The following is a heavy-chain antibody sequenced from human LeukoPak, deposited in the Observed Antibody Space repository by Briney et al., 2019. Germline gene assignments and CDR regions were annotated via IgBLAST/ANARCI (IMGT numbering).Heavy chain of an antibody. D-gene: IGHD6-19*01. CDR1: GFTFSSYA. J-gene: IGHJ5*02. V-gene: IGHV3-30-3*01. CDR3: ARGLLLEQWLAFDP. CDR2: ISYDGSNK. Sequence: GRSLRLSCAASGFTFSSYAMHWVRQAPGKGLEWVAVISYDGSNKYYADSVKGRFTISRDNSKNTLYLQMNSLRAEDTAVYYCARGLLLEQWLAFDPWGQGTLVTVSS.